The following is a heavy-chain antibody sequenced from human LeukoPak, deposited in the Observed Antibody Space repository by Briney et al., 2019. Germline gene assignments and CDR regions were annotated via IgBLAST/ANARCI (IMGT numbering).Heavy chain of an antibody. J-gene: IGHJ4*02. CDR1: GFTFSSYW. Sequence: GGSLRLSCAASGFTFSSYWMSWGRRAPGKGLERVANIKQDGGERYYVDSVKGRFTISRDNAKNSLYLHMNSLRAEDKDVYYCASHPYDLLTGYYKYYFDYWGQGTLVTVSS. CDR3: ASHPYDLLTGYYKYYFDY. V-gene: IGHV3-7*03. D-gene: IGHD3-9*01. CDR2: IKQDGGER.